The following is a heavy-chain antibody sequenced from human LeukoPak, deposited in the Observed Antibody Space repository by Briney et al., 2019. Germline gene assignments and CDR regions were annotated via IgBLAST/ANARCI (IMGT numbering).Heavy chain of an antibody. J-gene: IGHJ5*02. CDR2: ISSGSSYK. D-gene: IGHD5-24*01. CDR1: GFTFSGYT. CDR3: ARDPEFREGYKGTPNWFAP. Sequence: GGSLRLSCAASGFTFSGYTMNWVRQAPGKGLEWVSSISSGSSYKYYAGSVKGRFAISRDNANNALYLQMNSLRVEDTAVYYCARDPEFREGYKGTPNWFAPGGQGTRVTVSS. V-gene: IGHV3-21*01.